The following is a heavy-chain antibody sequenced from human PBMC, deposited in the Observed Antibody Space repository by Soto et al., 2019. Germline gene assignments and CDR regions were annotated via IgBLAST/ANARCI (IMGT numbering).Heavy chain of an antibody. V-gene: IGHV4-31*03. CDR2: IYYSGST. D-gene: IGHD3-16*01. J-gene: IGHJ5*02. Sequence: QVQLQESGPGLVKPSQTLSLTCTVSGGSISSGGYYWSWIRQHPGKGLAWIGYIYYSGSTYYNPSLKRRVTISVDTSKNQFSLKLSSVTAADTAVYYCARDGGLRANWFDPWGQGTLVIVSS. CDR3: ARDGGLRANWFDP. CDR1: GGSISSGGYY.